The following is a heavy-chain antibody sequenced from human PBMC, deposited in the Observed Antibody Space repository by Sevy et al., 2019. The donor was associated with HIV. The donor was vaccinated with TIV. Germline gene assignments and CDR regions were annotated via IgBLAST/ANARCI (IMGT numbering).Heavy chain of an antibody. Sequence: GGSLRLSCAASGFTFSSYAMHWVRQAPGKGLEWVAVISYDGSNKYYADSVKGRFTISRDNSKNTLYLQMNSLRAEDTAVYYCARDGDGGDYFDYWGHGTLVTVSS. D-gene: IGHD3-16*01. CDR2: ISYDGSNK. CDR3: ARDGDGGDYFDY. J-gene: IGHJ4*01. V-gene: IGHV3-30-3*01. CDR1: GFTFSSYA.